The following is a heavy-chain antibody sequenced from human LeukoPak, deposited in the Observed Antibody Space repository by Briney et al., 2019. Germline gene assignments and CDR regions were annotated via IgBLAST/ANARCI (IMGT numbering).Heavy chain of an antibody. Sequence: AGGSLRLSCAGSGFILSDFYINWIRQSPGKGLEWLAYISPDGSYTTYGDSVKGRFVISRDNAKNSVSLQMNSLRVEDTAVYFCASDQVSGVFDYWGQGARVTVS. CDR2: ISPDGSYT. J-gene: IGHJ4*02. CDR3: ASDQVSGVFDY. D-gene: IGHD5/OR15-5a*01. CDR1: GFILSDFY. V-gene: IGHV3-11*05.